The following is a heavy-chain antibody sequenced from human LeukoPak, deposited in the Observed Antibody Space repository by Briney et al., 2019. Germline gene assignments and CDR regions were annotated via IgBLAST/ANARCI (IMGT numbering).Heavy chain of an antibody. CDR3: ARESNYDY. Sequence: GGSLRLSCAVSGGTLSTSYMSWVRQAPGKGVEGVAVIYSGGSTYYAESVKGRFTLARDTSKNPLYLQMNSLRAEDTAVYYCARESNYDYWGQGTLVTVSS. V-gene: IGHV3-66*02. J-gene: IGHJ4*02. CDR2: IYSGGST. CDR1: GGTLSTSY.